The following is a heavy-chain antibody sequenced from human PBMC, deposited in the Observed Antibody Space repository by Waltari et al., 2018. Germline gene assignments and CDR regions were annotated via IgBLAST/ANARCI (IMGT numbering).Heavy chain of an antibody. CDR3: ARDVIQPHPDSSGYSSR. CDR1: GGSISSGGYY. Sequence: QVQLQESGPGLVKPSQTLSLTCTVSGGSISSGGYYWSWIRQHPGKGLAWSGYIYYSGSTYYNPSLKSRVTISVDTSKNQFSLKLSSVTAADTAVYYCARDVIQPHPDSSGYSSRWGQGTLVTVSA. V-gene: IGHV4-31*03. J-gene: IGHJ4*02. D-gene: IGHD3-22*01. CDR2: IYYSGST.